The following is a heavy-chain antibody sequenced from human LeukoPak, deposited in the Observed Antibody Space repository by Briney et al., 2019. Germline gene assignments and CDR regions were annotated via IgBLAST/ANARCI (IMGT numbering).Heavy chain of an antibody. V-gene: IGHV4-34*01. CDR1: GGSFNGYY. Sequence: SETLSLTCAVYGGSFNGYYWSWIGQPPGKGLEWIGEINHSGSTNYNPSLKSRVTISVDTSKNQFSLKLSSVTAADTAVYYCATRRRGYYDSCRAFDIWGQRTMVTVSS. CDR2: INHSGST. D-gene: IGHD3-22*01. J-gene: IGHJ3*02. CDR3: ATRRRGYYDSCRAFDI.